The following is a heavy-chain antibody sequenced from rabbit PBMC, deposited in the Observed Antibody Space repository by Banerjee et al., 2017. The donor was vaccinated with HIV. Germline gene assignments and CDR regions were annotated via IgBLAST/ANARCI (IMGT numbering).Heavy chain of an antibody. CDR3: AIDLAGVIGWNFGW. J-gene: IGHJ4*01. CDR2: INAVTGKA. V-gene: IGHV1S45*01. CDR1: GFSFSSNYY. Sequence: QEQLEESGGDLVQPEGSLTLTCTASGFSFSSNYYMCWVRQAPGKGLEWIACINAVTGKAVYASWAKGRFTFSKTSSTTVTLQMTSLTAADTATYFCAIDLAGVIGWNFGWWGQGTLVTVS. D-gene: IGHD4-1*01.